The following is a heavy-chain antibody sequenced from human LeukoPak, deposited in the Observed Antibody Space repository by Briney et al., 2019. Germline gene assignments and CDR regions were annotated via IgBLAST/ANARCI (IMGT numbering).Heavy chain of an antibody. CDR3: ARALPLYGDYGHLDY. J-gene: IGHJ4*02. V-gene: IGHV4-39*07. CDR1: GGSISSSSYY. Sequence: SETLSLTCTVSGGSISSSSYYWGWIRQPPGKGLEWIGSIYYSGSTYYNPSLKSRVTISVDTSKNQFSLKLSSVTAADTAVYYCARALPLYGDYGHLDYWGQGTLVTVSS. D-gene: IGHD4-17*01. CDR2: IYYSGST.